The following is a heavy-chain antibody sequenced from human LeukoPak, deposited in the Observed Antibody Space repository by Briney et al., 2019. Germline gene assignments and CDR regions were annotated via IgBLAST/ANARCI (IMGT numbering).Heavy chain of an antibody. J-gene: IGHJ3*02. V-gene: IGHV1-2*02. Sequence: GASVKVSCKASGYTFTGYYMHWVRQTPGQGLEWMGWINPSSGGTNYAQKFQDRVTMTRDTSISTVYMELSRLRSDDTAVYYCGRDYYDSSGDGALDIWGQGTMVTVSS. D-gene: IGHD3-22*01. CDR2: INPSSGGT. CDR1: GYTFTGYY. CDR3: GRDYYDSSGDGALDI.